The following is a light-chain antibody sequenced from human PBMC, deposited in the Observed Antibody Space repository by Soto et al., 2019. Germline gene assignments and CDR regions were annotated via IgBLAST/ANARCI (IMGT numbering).Light chain of an antibody. Sequence: QSALPQPASVSGSPGQSITIPCTGTNSDVGGYNYVSWYQHHPGKAPKLMIYEGFNRPSGVGSRFSGSKSGSTPSLTTPALHAEHEDQYYCSSYTADDTIYVFGTGTKVTVL. CDR2: EGF. CDR1: NSDVGGYNY. V-gene: IGLV2-14*01. CDR3: SSYTADDTIYV. J-gene: IGLJ1*01.